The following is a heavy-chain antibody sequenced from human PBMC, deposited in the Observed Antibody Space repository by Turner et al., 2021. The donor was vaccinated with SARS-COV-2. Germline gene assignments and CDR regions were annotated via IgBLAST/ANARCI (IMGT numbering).Heavy chain of an antibody. J-gene: IGHJ4*02. Sequence: QVQLQESGPGLLKHSEALSLNCTVSGGSISDYYWNWIRQSPGKGLEWIGYIYYRGSTNYNPSLKTRVTISVDTSKIQFSLKLSSVTAADTAVYYCARGVYFDWLPDYWGQGTLVTVSS. D-gene: IGHD3-9*01. CDR2: IYYRGST. CDR1: GGSISDYY. V-gene: IGHV4-59*01. CDR3: ARGVYFDWLPDY.